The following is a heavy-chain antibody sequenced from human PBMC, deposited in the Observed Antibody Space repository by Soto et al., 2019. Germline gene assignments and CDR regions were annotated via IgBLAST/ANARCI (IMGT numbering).Heavy chain of an antibody. CDR2: IIPIFGTA. Sequence: QVQLVQSGAEVKKPGSSVKVSCKASGGTFSSYAISWVRQAPGQGLEWMGGIIPIFGTANYAQKFRGRVTITADESTSTAYMELSSLRSEDTAVYYCASSRRPVVATEYFDYWGQGTLVTVSS. CDR3: ASSRRPVVATEYFDY. D-gene: IGHD5-12*01. V-gene: IGHV1-69*01. CDR1: GGTFSSYA. J-gene: IGHJ4*02.